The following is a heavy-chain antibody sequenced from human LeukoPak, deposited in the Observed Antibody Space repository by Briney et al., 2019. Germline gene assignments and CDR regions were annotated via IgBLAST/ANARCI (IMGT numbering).Heavy chain of an antibody. CDR3: AKDQPLETTLDS. CDR1: GFTFSSYG. CDR2: IWYDGSNK. Sequence: PGGSLRLSCAASGFTFSSYGMHWVRQAPGKGLEWVAVIWYDGSNKYYADSVKGRFPISRDNSKNTLYLQMNSLRAEDTAVYYCAKDQPLETTLDSWGQGTLVTVSS. J-gene: IGHJ4*02. D-gene: IGHD1-14*01. V-gene: IGHV3-33*06.